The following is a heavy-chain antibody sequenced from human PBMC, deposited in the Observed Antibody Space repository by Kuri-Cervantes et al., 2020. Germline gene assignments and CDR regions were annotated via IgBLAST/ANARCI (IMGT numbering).Heavy chain of an antibody. V-gene: IGHV3-9*01. Sequence: SLKISCAISGFTFDDYAMHWVRQAPGKGLEWVSGISWNSGSIGYADSVKGRFTISRDNAKNSLYLQMNSLRAEDTALYYCAKDRAGFLDYWGQGTLVTVSS. CDR2: ISWNSGSI. CDR1: GFTFDDYA. CDR3: AKDRAGFLDY. J-gene: IGHJ4*02.